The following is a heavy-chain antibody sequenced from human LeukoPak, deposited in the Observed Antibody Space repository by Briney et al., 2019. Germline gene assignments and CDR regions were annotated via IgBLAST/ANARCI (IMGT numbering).Heavy chain of an antibody. J-gene: IGHJ4*02. V-gene: IGHV3-9*03. D-gene: IGHD3-10*01. CDR3: AKDFYPYYYASGGSLVFDY. Sequence: GGSLRLSCAASGFTFNDYAMHWVRQAPGQGLEWVSTISRNTGSIVYADSVKGRFTISRDNAKDSLYLQMNSLRAEDMALYYCAKDFYPYYYASGGSLVFDYWGQGTLVTVSS. CDR2: ISRNTGSI. CDR1: GFTFNDYA.